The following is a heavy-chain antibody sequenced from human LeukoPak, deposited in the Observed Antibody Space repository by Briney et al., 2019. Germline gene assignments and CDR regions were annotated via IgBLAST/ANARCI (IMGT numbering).Heavy chain of an antibody. CDR2: IYTSGST. V-gene: IGHV4-4*07. CDR1: GGSISSYY. Sequence: SETLSLTCTVSGGSISSYYWSWIRQPAGKGLEWIGCIYTSGSTNYNPSLKSRVTMSVDTSKNQFSLKLSSVTAADTAVYYSARGNDYVWGTNPAFDIWGQGTMVTVSS. CDR3: ARGNDYVWGTNPAFDI. D-gene: IGHD3-16*01. J-gene: IGHJ3*02.